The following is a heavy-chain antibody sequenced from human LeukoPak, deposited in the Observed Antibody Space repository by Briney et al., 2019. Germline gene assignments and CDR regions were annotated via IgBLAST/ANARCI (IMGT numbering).Heavy chain of an antibody. CDR2: IKQDGSQQ. V-gene: IGHV3-7*01. J-gene: IGHJ4*02. D-gene: IGHD3-3*01. Sequence: GGSLRLSCTPAGFTFTRYWMAWVRQAAGKGLEWVANIKQDGSQQYYLPSVEGRFTVSRDNAKNSLYLQMHNLRADDTALYYCSNGIYDVSYWGQGTLVTVSS. CDR3: SNGIYDVSY. CDR1: GFTFTRYW.